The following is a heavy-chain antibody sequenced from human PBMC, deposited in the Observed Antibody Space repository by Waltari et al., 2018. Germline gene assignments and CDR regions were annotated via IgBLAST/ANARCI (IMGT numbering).Heavy chain of an antibody. Sequence: EVQLLESGGGLVQPGGSLRLSRAASGFIFSSYTMNWVRQAPGKGLEWVSVFHGGGDTDYADSVKGRFTISRDNSKNMLYLQMNSLRPEDTVVYYCAKGFDRASFDYWGQGALVTVSS. CDR2: FHGGGDT. CDR1: GFIFSSYT. CDR3: AKGFDRASFDY. V-gene: IGHV3-23*03. D-gene: IGHD3-22*01. J-gene: IGHJ4*02.